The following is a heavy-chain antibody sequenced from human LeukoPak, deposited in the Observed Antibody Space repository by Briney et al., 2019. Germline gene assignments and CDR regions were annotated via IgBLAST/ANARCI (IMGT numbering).Heavy chain of an antibody. CDR3: ARDWGGGSGAGIDC. D-gene: IGHD3-10*01. J-gene: IGHJ4*02. CDR1: GFTFSGYH. Sequence: GGSLRLSCAASGFTFSGYHMTWVRQAPGKGLEWVAMIKADGSGDYYVDSVKGRFTISRDDAKNSLHLQMNGLRAEDTAVYYCARDWGGGSGAGIDCWGQGTLVTVSS. CDR2: IKADGSGD. V-gene: IGHV3-7*01.